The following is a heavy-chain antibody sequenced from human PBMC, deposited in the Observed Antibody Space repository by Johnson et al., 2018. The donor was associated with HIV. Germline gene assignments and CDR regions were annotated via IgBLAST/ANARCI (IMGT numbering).Heavy chain of an antibody. Sequence: DVQVVESGGGLIQPGGSLRLSCAASGFTVSSNYMTWVRQAPGKGLEWVSVIYSGRSTYYADSVKGRFTISRDNSKNTLFLQMNSLRAEDTAVYYCARLFYYEAFDIWGQGTMVTVSS. V-gene: IGHV3-53*01. CDR2: IYSGRST. D-gene: IGHD3-10*01. J-gene: IGHJ3*02. CDR3: ARLFYYEAFDI. CDR1: GFTVSSNY.